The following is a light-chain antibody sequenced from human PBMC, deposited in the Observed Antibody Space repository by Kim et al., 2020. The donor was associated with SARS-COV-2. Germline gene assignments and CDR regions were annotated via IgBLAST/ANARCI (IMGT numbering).Light chain of an antibody. J-gene: IGKJ4*01. CDR2: KTS. CDR1: QRISSW. Sequence: DIQMTQSPSTLSASVGDRVTITCRASQRISSWLAWYQQKPGKAAKLLIYKTSTLQSGVPSRFSGSGSGTEFTLTISSLQPDDFATYYCQQYNNYPLTFGGGTKLEI. CDR3: QQYNNYPLT. V-gene: IGKV1-5*03.